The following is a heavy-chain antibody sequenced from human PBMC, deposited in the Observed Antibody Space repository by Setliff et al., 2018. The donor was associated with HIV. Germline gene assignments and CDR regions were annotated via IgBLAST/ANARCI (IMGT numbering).Heavy chain of an antibody. CDR2: MNPNSGNT. Sequence: ASVKVSCKASGYTFTSYDINWVRQATGQGLEWMGWMNPNSGNTGYAQKFQGRVTITRNTSISTAYMELSSLRSEDTAVYYCARAADSYDTTNYHFTYYYYMDVWGKGTTVTVS. D-gene: IGHD3-22*01. J-gene: IGHJ6*03. CDR1: GYTFTSYD. CDR3: ARAADSYDTTNYHFTYYYYMDV. V-gene: IGHV1-8*03.